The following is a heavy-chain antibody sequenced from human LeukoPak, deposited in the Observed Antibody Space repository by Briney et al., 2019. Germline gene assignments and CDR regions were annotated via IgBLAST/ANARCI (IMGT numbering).Heavy chain of an antibody. J-gene: IGHJ4*02. V-gene: IGHV4-59*01. D-gene: IGHD2-2*02. CDR3: ARLAAIIPDY. Sequence: SETLSLTCTVSGGSISSYYWSWIRQPPGKGLEWIGYIYYSGSTNYNPSLKSRVTISVDTSKNQFSLKLSSVTAADTAVYYCARLAAIIPDYWGQGTLVTVSS. CDR2: IYYSGST. CDR1: GGSISSYY.